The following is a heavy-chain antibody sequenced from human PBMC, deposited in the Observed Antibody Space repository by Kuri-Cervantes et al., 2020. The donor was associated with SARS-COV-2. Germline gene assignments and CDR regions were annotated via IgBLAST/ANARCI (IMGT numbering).Heavy chain of an antibody. J-gene: IGHJ4*02. CDR1: GFNFSRTD. CDR2: ISYDGKKK. Sequence: GGSLRLSCAASGFNFSRTDTHWVRQAPGKGLEWVAVISYDGKKKKCIGSGKGRFTISRDNSQNTVYLRMTNLRSEDTAMYYCAKDHFGVHDFWGQGSLVTVSS. V-gene: IGHV3-30*18. CDR3: AKDHFGVHDF. D-gene: IGHD2-21*01.